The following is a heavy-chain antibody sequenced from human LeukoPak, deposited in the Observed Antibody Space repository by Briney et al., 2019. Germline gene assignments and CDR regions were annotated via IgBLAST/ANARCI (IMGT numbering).Heavy chain of an antibody. D-gene: IGHD3-22*01. V-gene: IGHV1-2*02. CDR2: INPNSGVT. Sequence: ASVKVSCKASGYTFTGYYIHWVRQAPGQGLEWMGWINPNSGVTNSAQKFQGRVTMTRDTSISTAYMELSRLRSDDTAVYFCARAGNYYDDTSGYYSFDYWGQGTLVTVSS. J-gene: IGHJ4*02. CDR3: ARAGNYYDDTSGYYSFDY. CDR1: GYTFTGYY.